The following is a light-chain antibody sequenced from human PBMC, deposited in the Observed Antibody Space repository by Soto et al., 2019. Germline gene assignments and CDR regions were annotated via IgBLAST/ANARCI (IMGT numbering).Light chain of an antibody. V-gene: IGKV1-39*01. Sequence: DIQMTQSPSSVSASIGDTVTITCRASQHISSYLNWFQQRPGKAPKLLVSAASTLQSGVPSRFSGDRSGTDFTITISSLQPEDFETYFCQQSYSARLSFGGGTKLEIK. J-gene: IGKJ4*01. CDR3: QQSYSARLS. CDR1: QHISSY. CDR2: AAS.